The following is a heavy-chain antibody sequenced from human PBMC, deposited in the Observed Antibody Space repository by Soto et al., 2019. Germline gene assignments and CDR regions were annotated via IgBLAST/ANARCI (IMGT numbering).Heavy chain of an antibody. Sequence: EVQLVESGGGLGQPGGSLRLSCAASGFTFFAYWIHWVRQVPGKGLVWVSRINSDGSHTSYADSVRGRFTISRDNSKNSMYRQMNSLTAEDTPIHHCAKEGNYCDYAGENWFASWGQGSQVTVYS. J-gene: IGHJ5*01. CDR3: AKEGNYCDYAGENWFAS. V-gene: IGHV3-74*01. CDR1: GFTFFAYW. D-gene: IGHD4-17*01. CDR2: INSDGSHT.